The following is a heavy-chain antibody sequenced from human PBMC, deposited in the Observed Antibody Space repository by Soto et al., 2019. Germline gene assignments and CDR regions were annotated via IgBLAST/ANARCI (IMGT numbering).Heavy chain of an antibody. Sequence: EVQLVESGGGLVQPGGSLRLSCAASGFTFSSYSMNWVRQAPGKGLEWMSYISSSSSTIYYADAVKGRFTISRDNAKNSLYLQMNSLRAADTAVYYCARDGNMDPRVLHHYWGQGTLVTVSS. CDR1: GFTFSSYS. V-gene: IGHV3-48*01. D-gene: IGHD2-15*01. CDR2: ISSSSSTI. J-gene: IGHJ4*02. CDR3: ARDGNMDPRVLHHY.